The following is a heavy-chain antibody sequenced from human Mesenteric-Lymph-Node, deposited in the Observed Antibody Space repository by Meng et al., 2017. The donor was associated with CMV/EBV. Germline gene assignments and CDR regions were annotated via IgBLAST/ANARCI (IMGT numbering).Heavy chain of an antibody. CDR2: INHDGST. CDR1: GAPFSGHY. Sequence: GSLRLSCAVYGAPFSGHYWSWVRQPPGKGLEWIGEINHDGSTDYKPSLKSRVTISLDTSTSQLSLKLSSVTAVDTAVYYCARGGVVLGVPIWNHWGQGTLVTVSS. D-gene: IGHD3-3*01. J-gene: IGHJ5*02. V-gene: IGHV4-34*01. CDR3: ARGGVVLGVPIWNH.